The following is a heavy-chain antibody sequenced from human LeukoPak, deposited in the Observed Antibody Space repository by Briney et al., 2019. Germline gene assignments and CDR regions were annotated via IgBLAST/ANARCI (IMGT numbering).Heavy chain of an antibody. CDR3: ARDGVVVPAAIRYYYYYMDV. J-gene: IGHJ6*03. CDR1: GGSISPYY. V-gene: IGHV4-4*07. Sequence: PSETLSLTCTVSGGSISPYYWSWIRQPAGKGLEWIGRIYTSGSTNYNPSLKSRVTISVDTSKNQFSLKLSSVTAADTAVYYCARDGVVVPAAIRYYYYYMDVWSKGTMVTVSS. D-gene: IGHD2-2*01. CDR2: IYTSGST.